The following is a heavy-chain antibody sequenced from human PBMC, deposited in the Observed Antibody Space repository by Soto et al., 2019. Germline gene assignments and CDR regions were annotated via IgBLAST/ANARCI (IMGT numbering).Heavy chain of an antibody. CDR2: ISASGSTS. CDR1: GFPFNSYA. V-gene: IGHV3-23*01. Sequence: EVQLLESGGGLVKPGGSLRLSCAASGFPFNSYAMNWVRQTPGKGLEWVSSISASGSTSSLADSVKGRFTVSRDNSQNTLHLQMNSRSAEDTAIYYCAREKTGTARPLDPWGQGTLVTVSS. CDR3: AREKTGTARPLDP. D-gene: IGHD1-7*01. J-gene: IGHJ5*02.